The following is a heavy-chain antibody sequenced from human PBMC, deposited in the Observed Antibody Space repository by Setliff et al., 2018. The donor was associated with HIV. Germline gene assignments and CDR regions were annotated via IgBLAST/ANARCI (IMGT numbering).Heavy chain of an antibody. Sequence: PGGSLRLSCAASGFSFSNYGMHWVRQAPGKGLEWVALISYDGSDNYYGDSVKGRFTISRDNSKNTLFLQMNSLRVEDTAIYYCARSNLLRWPLPRDFDYWGQGTLVTVSS. V-gene: IGHV3-33*01. CDR1: GFSFSNYG. CDR2: ISYDGSDN. D-gene: IGHD2-15*01. CDR3: ARSNLLRWPLPRDFDY. J-gene: IGHJ4*02.